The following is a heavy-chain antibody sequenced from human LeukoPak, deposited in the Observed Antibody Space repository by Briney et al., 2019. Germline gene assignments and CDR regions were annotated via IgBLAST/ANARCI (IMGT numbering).Heavy chain of an antibody. V-gene: IGHV3-30*18. Sequence: PGRSLILSCAASGFTFSSYGMHWVRQAPGKGLEWVAVISYDGSNKYYADSVKGRFTISRDNSKNTLYLQMNSLRAEDTAVYYCAKLKYDPFDYWGQGTLVTVSS. J-gene: IGHJ4*02. D-gene: IGHD1-1*01. CDR2: ISYDGSNK. CDR3: AKLKYDPFDY. CDR1: GFTFSSYG.